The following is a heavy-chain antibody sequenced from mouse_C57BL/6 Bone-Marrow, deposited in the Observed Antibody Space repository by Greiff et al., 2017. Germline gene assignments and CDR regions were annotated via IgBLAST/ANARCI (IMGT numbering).Heavy chain of an antibody. CDR1: GFTFSSYG. V-gene: IGHV5-6*01. Sequence: EVKLVESGGDLVKPGGSLKLSCAASGFTFSSYGMSWVRQTPDKRLEWVATISSGGSYTYYQDSVKGRFTISRDNAKNTLYLQMSSLTSEDTAMYYCARLSVITPWFAYWGRGTLVTVSA. CDR2: ISSGGSYT. J-gene: IGHJ3*01. CDR3: ARLSVITPWFAY. D-gene: IGHD1-1*01.